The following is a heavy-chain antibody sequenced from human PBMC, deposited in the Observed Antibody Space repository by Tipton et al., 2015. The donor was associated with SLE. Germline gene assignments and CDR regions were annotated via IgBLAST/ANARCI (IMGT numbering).Heavy chain of an antibody. CDR2: ISYSENT. D-gene: IGHD6-6*01. CDR1: GDSICSGDYY. V-gene: IGHV4-30-4*01. CDR3: ARDTRSSRYFQH. J-gene: IGHJ1*01. Sequence: TLSLTCTVSGDSICSGDYYWSWIRQPPGKGLEWIGYISYSENTYFNPSLKSRVTMSVDTSKNQFSLRLSSVTAADTAVYSCARDTRSSRYFQHWGQGILVTVSS.